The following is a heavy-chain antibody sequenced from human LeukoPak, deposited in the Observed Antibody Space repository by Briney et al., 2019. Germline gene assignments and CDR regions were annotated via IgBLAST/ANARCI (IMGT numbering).Heavy chain of an antibody. Sequence: GASVKASCKASGYTFTSYAMHWVRQAPGQRLEWMGWINAGNGNTKYSQKFQGRVTITRDTSASTAYMELSSLRSEDTAVYYCARVYYDFWSGYSDGFDYWGQGTLVTVSS. CDR3: ARVYYDFWSGYSDGFDY. CDR2: INAGNGNT. D-gene: IGHD3-3*01. J-gene: IGHJ4*02. CDR1: GYTFTSYA. V-gene: IGHV1-3*01.